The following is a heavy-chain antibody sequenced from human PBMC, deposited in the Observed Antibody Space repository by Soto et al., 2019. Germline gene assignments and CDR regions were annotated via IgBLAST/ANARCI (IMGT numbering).Heavy chain of an antibody. V-gene: IGHV3-21*01. J-gene: IGHJ4*02. CDR3: ARDQGRTLELTYFDY. Sequence: GGSLRLSCAASGFTFSSYSMNWVRQAPGKGLEWVSSISSSSSYIYYADSVKGRFTISRDNAKNSLYLQMNSLRAEDTAVYYCARDQGRTLELTYFDYWGQGTLVTVSS. CDR1: GFTFSSYS. CDR2: ISSSSSYI. D-gene: IGHD1-7*01.